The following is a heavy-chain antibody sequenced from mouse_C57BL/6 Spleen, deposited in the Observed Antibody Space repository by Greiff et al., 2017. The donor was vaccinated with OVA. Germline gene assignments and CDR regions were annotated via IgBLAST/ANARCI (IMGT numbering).Heavy chain of an antibody. J-gene: IGHJ2*01. CDR3: TTRASMVTFDY. D-gene: IGHD2-2*01. CDR2: IDPENGDT. Sequence: VHVKQSGAELVRPGASVKLSCTASGFNIKDDYMHWVKQRPEQGLEWIGWIDPENGDTEYASKFQGKATITADTSSNTAYLQLSSLTSEDTAVYYCTTRASMVTFDYWGQGTTLTVSS. V-gene: IGHV14-4*01. CDR1: GFNIKDDY.